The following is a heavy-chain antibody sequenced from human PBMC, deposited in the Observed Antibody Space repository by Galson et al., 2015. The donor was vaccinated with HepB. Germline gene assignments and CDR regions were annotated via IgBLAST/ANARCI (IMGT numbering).Heavy chain of an antibody. D-gene: IGHD2-2*01. V-gene: IGHV1-46*01. CDR3: ARDMWDIVVVPAANTVTTNHGYYYGMDV. Sequence: SVKVSCKASGYTFTSYYMHWVRQAPGQGLEWMGIINPSGGSTSYAQKFQGRVTMTRDTSTSTVYMELSSLRSEDTAVYYCARDMWDIVVVPAANTVTTNHGYYYGMDVWGQGTTVTVSS. CDR1: GYTFTSYY. J-gene: IGHJ6*02. CDR2: INPSGGST.